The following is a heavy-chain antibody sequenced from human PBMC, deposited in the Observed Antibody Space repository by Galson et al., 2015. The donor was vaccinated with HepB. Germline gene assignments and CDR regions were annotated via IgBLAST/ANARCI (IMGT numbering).Heavy chain of an antibody. V-gene: IGHV3-23*01. CDR2: ISGSGGST. CDR1: GFTFSSYA. CDR3: AKDLFGGDLEFSLDV. D-gene: IGHD3-10*01. Sequence: SLRLSCAASGFTFSSYAMSWVRQAPGKGLEWVSAISGSGGSTYYADSVKGRFTISRDNSKNTLYLQMNSLRAEDTAVYYCAKDLFGGDLEFSLDVWGQGTTVTVSS. J-gene: IGHJ6*02.